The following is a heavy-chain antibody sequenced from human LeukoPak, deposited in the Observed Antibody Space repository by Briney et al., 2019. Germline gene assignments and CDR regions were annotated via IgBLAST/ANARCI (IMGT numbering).Heavy chain of an antibody. D-gene: IGHD3-3*01. CDR2: IYYSGST. J-gene: IGHJ5*02. CDR1: GGSISSYY. V-gene: IGHV4-59*08. Sequence: SETLSLTCTVSGGSISSYYWSWIRQPPGKGLEWIGYIYYSGSTNYNPSLKSRVTISVDTSKNQFSLKLSSVTAADTAVYYCARRPPYYDFWSGYYSGWFDPWGQGTLVTVSS. CDR3: ARRPPYYDFWSGYYSGWFDP.